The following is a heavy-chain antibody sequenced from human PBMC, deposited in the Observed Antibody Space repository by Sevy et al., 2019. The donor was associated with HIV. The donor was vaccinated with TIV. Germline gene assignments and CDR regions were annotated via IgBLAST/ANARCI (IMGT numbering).Heavy chain of an antibody. CDR2: IIPIFGTA. J-gene: IGHJ6*02. V-gene: IGHV1-69*13. CDR1: GGTFSSYA. CDR3: ARGRAAAGTGYYYYYYGMDV. D-gene: IGHD6-13*01. Sequence: ASVKVSCKASGGTFSSYAISWVRQAPGQGLEWMGGIIPIFGTANYAQKFQGRVTITADESTSTAYMELSSLRSEDTAVCYCARGRAAAGTGYYYYYYGMDVWGQGTTVTVSS.